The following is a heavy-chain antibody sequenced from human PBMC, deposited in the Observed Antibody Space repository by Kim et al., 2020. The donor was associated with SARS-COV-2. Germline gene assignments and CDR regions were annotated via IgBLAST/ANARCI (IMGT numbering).Heavy chain of an antibody. CDR2: ISISGDLT. CDR3: VKQRISGDWYFDL. V-gene: IGHV3-64D*06. J-gene: IGHJ2*01. Sequence: GGSLRLSCSASGFTFSSYPMQWVRQAPGRGLEYVSAISISGDLTYYADSVKGRFSISRDNSKNTLYLQVSSLRAEDTAVYYCVKQRISGDWYFDLWGRGT. D-gene: IGHD2-15*01. CDR1: GFTFSSYP.